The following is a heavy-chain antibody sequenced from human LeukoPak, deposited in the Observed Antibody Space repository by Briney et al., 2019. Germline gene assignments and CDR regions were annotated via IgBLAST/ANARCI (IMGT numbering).Heavy chain of an antibody. J-gene: IGHJ5*02. V-gene: IGHV4-59*08. CDR2: IYYSGST. Sequence: SETLSLTCTVSGGSISSYYWSWIRRPPGKGLEWIGYIYYSGSTNYNPSLKSRVTISVDTSKNQFSLKLSSVTAADTAVYYCARSDYGLGNWFDPWGQGTLVTVSS. CDR3: ARSDYGLGNWFDP. D-gene: IGHD4-17*01. CDR1: GGSISSYY.